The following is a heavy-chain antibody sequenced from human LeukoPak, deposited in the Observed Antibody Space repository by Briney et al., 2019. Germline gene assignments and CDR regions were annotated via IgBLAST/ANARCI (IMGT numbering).Heavy chain of an antibody. D-gene: IGHD4-17*01. CDR1: GFTFSSYA. Sequence: GGFLRLSCSASGFTFSSYAMHWVRQAPGKGLEYVSAISSNGGSTYYADSVKGRFTISRDNSKNTLYLQMSSLRAEDTAVYYCVKDDYGDYGSGDYWGQGTLVTVSS. V-gene: IGHV3-64D*06. J-gene: IGHJ4*02. CDR2: ISSNGGST. CDR3: VKDDYGDYGSGDY.